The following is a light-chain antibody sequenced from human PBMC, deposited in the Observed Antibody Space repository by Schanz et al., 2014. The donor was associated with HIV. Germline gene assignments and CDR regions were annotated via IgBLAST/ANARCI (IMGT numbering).Light chain of an antibody. Sequence: QSVLTQPPSVSGTPGQRVTISCSGSSSNIGSNYVFWYQQLPGTAPKLLIYRNNQRPSGVPDRFSGSKSGTSASLAITGLQAEDEAEYYCQSYDSSLGGYVFGTGTKLTVL. J-gene: IGLJ1*01. CDR2: RNN. CDR1: SSNIGSNY. V-gene: IGLV1-47*01. CDR3: QSYDSSLGGYV.